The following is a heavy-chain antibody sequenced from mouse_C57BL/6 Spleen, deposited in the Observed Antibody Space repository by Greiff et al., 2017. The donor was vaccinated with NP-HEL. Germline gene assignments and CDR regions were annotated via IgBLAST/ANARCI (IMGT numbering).Heavy chain of an antibody. CDR3: TRLLLTLFDY. CDR2: IDPETGGT. V-gene: IGHV1-15*01. CDR1: GYTFTDYE. J-gene: IGHJ2*01. Sequence: QVQLQQSGAELVRPGASVTLSCKASGYTFTDYEMHWVKQTPVHGLEWIGAIDPETGGTAYNQKFKGKAILTADKSSSTAYMELRSLTSEDSAVYYCTRLLLTLFDYWGQGTTLTVSS. D-gene: IGHD1-1*01.